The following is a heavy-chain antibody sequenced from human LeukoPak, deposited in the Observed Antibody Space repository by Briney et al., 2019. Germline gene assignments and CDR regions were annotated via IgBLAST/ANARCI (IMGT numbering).Heavy chain of an antibody. J-gene: IGHJ4*02. CDR1: GFTFSKYW. Sequence: GGSLRLSCAASGFTFSKYWMHWVRQAPGKGLVWVSRINGDGSTTSYADSVRGRFTISRDNAKNSLYLQMNSLRAEDTAVYYCARDQWLQSQRYFDYWGQGTLVTVSS. CDR2: INGDGSTT. V-gene: IGHV3-74*01. D-gene: IGHD5-24*01. CDR3: ARDQWLQSQRYFDY.